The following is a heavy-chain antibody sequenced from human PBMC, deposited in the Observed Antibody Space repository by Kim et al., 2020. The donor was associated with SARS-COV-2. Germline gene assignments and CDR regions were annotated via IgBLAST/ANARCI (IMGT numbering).Heavy chain of an antibody. J-gene: IGHJ4*02. CDR3: AKPVTLWFGGELDY. CDR2: ISGSGGST. Sequence: GGSLRLSCAASGFTFSSYAMNWVRQAPGKGLEWVSAISGSGGSTYYADSVKGRFTISRDNSKNTLYLQMNSLRAEDTAVYYCAKPVTLWFGGELDYWGQGTLVTVSS. D-gene: IGHD3-10*01. V-gene: IGHV3-23*01. CDR1: GFTFSSYA.